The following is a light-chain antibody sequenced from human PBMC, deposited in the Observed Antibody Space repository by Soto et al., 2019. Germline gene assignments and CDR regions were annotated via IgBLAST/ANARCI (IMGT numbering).Light chain of an antibody. CDR3: QSYDNTRSASV. Sequence: QSVLTQPPSVSGAPGQRVTISCTGSSSNIGATHVVHWYQQFPGRAPNLLIYGTTNRPSGVPDRFSGSQSGTSASLAITGLQDEDEAADYCQSYDNTRSASVFGGGTKLTVL. J-gene: IGLJ2*01. V-gene: IGLV1-40*01. CDR1: SSNIGATHV. CDR2: GTT.